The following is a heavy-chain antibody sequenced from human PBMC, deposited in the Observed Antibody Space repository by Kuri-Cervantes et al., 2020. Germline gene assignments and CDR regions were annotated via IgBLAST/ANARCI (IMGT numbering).Heavy chain of an antibody. CDR2: IRSKAYGGTT. D-gene: IGHD5-12*01. Sequence: GGSLRLPCTASGFTFGDYAMSWVRQAPGKGLEWVGFIRSKAYGGTTEYAASVKGRFTISRDDSKSIAYLQMNSLKTEDTAVYYCTRGRYSGYQIDYWGQGTLVTVSS. CDR1: GFTFGDYA. V-gene: IGHV3-49*04. CDR3: TRGRYSGYQIDY. J-gene: IGHJ4*02.